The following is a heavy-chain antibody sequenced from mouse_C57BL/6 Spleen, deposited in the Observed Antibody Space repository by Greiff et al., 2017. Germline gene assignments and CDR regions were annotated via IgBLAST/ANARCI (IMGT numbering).Heavy chain of an antibody. CDR1: GYSITSGYY. D-gene: IGHD2-1*01. Sequence: ESGPGLVKPSQSLSLTCSVTGYSITSGYYWNWIRQFPGNKLEWMGYISYDGSNNYNPSLKNRISITRDTSKNQFFLKLNSVTTEDTATYYCARVALYYAGAMDYWGQGTSVTVSS. CDR3: ARVALYYAGAMDY. V-gene: IGHV3-6*01. J-gene: IGHJ4*01. CDR2: ISYDGSN.